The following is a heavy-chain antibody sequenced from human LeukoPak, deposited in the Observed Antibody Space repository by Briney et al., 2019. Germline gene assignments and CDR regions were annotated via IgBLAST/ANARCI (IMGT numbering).Heavy chain of an antibody. V-gene: IGHV3-23*01. D-gene: IGHD3-10*01. CDR3: AKDRSGSYYYFDY. J-gene: IGHJ4*02. CDR2: ISGSGGST. CDR1: EFTFSSYG. Sequence: GGSLRLSCAASEFTFSSYGMHWVRQAPGKGLEWVSAISGSGGSTYYADSVKGRFTISRDNSKNTLYLQMNSLRAEDTAVYYCAKDRSGSYYYFDYWGQGTLVTVSS.